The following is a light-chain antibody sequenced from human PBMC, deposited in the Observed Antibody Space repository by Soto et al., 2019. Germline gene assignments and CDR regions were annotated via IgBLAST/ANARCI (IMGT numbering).Light chain of an antibody. Sequence: EILLTQSPDSLYLSPGDRATLSCRASQSFSSTFFAWYQQKPGQAPRLLIYGASSRATGIPDRFSGSGSGTDFALTISRPEPGDFAVYYCQQYASSVTFGQGTKVELK. J-gene: IGKJ1*01. CDR2: GAS. CDR1: QSFSSTF. CDR3: QQYASSVT. V-gene: IGKV3-20*01.